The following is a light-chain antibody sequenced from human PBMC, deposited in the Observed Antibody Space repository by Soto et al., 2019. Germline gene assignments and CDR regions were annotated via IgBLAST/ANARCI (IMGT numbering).Light chain of an antibody. V-gene: IGLV1-36*01. CDR2: YDD. Sequence: QSVLTQPPSVAGAPRQRVTISCSGSSFNIGDNAVNWYQQFPGKAPKLLIYYDDLLPSGVSDRFSGSKSGTSASLVISGLQSDDEADYYCSAWDDTLNGFVVGTGTKLTVL. CDR3: SAWDDTLNGFV. J-gene: IGLJ1*01. CDR1: SFNIGDNA.